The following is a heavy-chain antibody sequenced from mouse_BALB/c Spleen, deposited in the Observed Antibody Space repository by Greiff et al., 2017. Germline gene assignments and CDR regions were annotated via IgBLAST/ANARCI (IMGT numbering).Heavy chain of an antibody. J-gene: IGHJ1*01. D-gene: IGHD1-2*01. CDR3: ARSHYYGHWYFDV. V-gene: IGHV5-2*01. CDR2: INSDGGST. CDR1: EYEFPSHD. Sequence: EVMLVESGGGLVQPGESLKLSCESNEYEFPSHDMSWVRKTPEQRLELVAAINSDGGSTYYPDTMERRFIISRDNTKKTLYLQMSSLRSEDTALYYCARSHYYGHWYFDVWGAGTTVTVSS.